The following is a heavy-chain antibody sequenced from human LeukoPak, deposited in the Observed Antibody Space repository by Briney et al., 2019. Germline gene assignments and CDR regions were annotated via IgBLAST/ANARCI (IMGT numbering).Heavy chain of an antibody. CDR1: GFTFSSYA. D-gene: IGHD1-1*01. Sequence: PGGSLRLSCAASGFTFSSYAMSWVRQARGRGLEWVSTIGGSGGTTYYADSVKGRFTISRDNSKNALYLQMNSLRAEDTAIFYCATSLSSTATDAWGQGTLVTVYS. CDR3: ATSLSSTATDA. V-gene: IGHV3-23*01. J-gene: IGHJ5*02. CDR2: IGGSGGTT.